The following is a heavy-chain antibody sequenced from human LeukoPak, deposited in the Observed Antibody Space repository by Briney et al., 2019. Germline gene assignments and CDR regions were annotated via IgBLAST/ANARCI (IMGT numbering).Heavy chain of an antibody. CDR2: INPNSGGT. Sequence: ASVKVSCKASGYTFTGYYMHWVRQAPGQGLEWMGWINPNSGGTNYAQKFQGRVTMTRDTSISTAYMELSRLRSDDTAVYYCARGRGGSSTSLVDWFDPWGQGTLVTVSS. CDR3: ARGRGGSSTSLVDWFDP. J-gene: IGHJ5*02. V-gene: IGHV1-2*02. CDR1: GYTFTGYY. D-gene: IGHD2-2*01.